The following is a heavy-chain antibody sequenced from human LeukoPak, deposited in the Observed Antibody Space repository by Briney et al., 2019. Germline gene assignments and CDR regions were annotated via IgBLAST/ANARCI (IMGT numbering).Heavy chain of an antibody. CDR3: ARDPYSGRYGNDYYYYMDV. CDR2: ITSSSSYA. CDR1: GFTFSSYS. V-gene: IGHV3-21*01. D-gene: IGHD1-26*01. J-gene: IGHJ6*03. Sequence: GGSLRLSCAASGFTFSSYSMNWVRQAPGKRREWVSSITSSSSYAFYADSVKGRFTISRDNAKGSLYLQMNNLRAEDTAVYYCARDPYSGRYGNDYYYYMDVWGKGTTVTISS.